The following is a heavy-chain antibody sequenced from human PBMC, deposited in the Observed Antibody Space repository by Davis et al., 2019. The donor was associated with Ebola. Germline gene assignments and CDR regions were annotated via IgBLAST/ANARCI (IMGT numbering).Heavy chain of an antibody. V-gene: IGHV3-23*01. J-gene: IGHJ3*01. CDR2: ISGSGGST. CDR3: AKDTSNIWFDV. CDR1: GFSFSTNA. Sequence: GSLMISCAASGFSFSTNAMIWVRQAPGRGLEWVSGISGSGGSTYYADSVKGRFTISRDNSKNTLYLQMNGLRVEDTAIYYCAKDTSNIWFDVWGQGTMVTVSS. D-gene: IGHD1-26*01.